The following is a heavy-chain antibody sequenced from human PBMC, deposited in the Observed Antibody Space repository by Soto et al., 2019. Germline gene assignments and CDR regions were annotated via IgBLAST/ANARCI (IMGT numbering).Heavy chain of an antibody. V-gene: IGHV4-30-2*01. D-gene: IGHD1-1*01. Sequence: QLQLQESGSGLVRPSQTLSLTCAVSGGSISSGGYSWNWIRQPPGKGLEWIGYIYHSGSTFYNPSLKSRATISVDKSKTQFSLKLSSVPAADTAVSYCARDQLEGTWFDPWGQGTLVTVSS. CDR1: GGSISSGGYS. J-gene: IGHJ5*02. CDR3: ARDQLEGTWFDP. CDR2: IYHSGST.